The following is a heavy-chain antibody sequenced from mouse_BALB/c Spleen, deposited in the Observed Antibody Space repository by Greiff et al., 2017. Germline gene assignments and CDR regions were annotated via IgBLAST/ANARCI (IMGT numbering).Heavy chain of an antibody. CDR2: ISSGGSYT. D-gene: IGHD2-3*01. Sequence: EVQLVESGGDLVKPGGSLKLSCAASGFTFSSYGMSWVRQTPDKRLEWVATISSGGSYTYYPDSVKGRFTISRDNAKNTLYLQMSSLKSEDTAMYYCARHDDGYYYAMDYWGQGTSVTVSS. J-gene: IGHJ4*01. CDR3: ARHDDGYYYAMDY. CDR1: GFTFSSYG. V-gene: IGHV5-6*01.